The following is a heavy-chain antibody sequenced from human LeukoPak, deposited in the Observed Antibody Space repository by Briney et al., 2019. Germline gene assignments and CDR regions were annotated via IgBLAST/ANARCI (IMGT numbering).Heavy chain of an antibody. CDR1: RFIFSDYP. V-gene: IGHV3-30*02. CDR2: IRYDGSDK. D-gene: IGHD3-3*01. CDR3: AKDPGVRFLEFDP. Sequence: TGGSLRLSCAASRFIFSDYPMIWVRQAPGKGLEWVVFIRYDGSDKYYADSVKGRFTISRDNSKNTLYLQMNSLAVEDTAVYSCAKDPGVRFLEFDPWGQGTLVTVSS. J-gene: IGHJ5*02.